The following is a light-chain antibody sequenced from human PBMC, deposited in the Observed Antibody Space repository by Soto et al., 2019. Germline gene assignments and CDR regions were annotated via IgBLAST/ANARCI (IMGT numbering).Light chain of an antibody. J-gene: IGKJ1*01. CDR3: MQALQTPPT. CDR1: QSLLHSNGYNY. CDR2: LGS. Sequence: DIVMTQSPLSLPVTPGEPASISFSSIQSLLHSNGYNYLDWYLQKPGQSPQLLIFLGSNRASGVPDRFSGSGSHTDFTLKISRVEAEDVGVYYCMQALQTPPTFGQGTKVDIK. V-gene: IGKV2-28*01.